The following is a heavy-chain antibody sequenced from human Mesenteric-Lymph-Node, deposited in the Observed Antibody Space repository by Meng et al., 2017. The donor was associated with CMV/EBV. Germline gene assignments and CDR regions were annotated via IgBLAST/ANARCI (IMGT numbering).Heavy chain of an antibody. Sequence: GKSLKISCAASGYTFSGSAMHWVRQVPGKAPEWVGRIRSKANSYATAYPMSVKGRFTISRDDSKDTAYLQMNSLKTEDTAVYYCARELLLGAPGYYFDYWGQGTLVTVSS. CDR2: IRSKANSYAT. V-gene: IGHV3-73*01. J-gene: IGHJ4*02. D-gene: IGHD1-7*01. CDR1: GYTFSGSA. CDR3: ARELLLGAPGYYFDY.